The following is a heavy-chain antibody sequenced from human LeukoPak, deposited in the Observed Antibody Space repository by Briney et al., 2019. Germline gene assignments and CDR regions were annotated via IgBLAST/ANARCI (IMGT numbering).Heavy chain of an antibody. CDR3: AELGITMIGGV. J-gene: IGHJ6*04. CDR2: ISSSGSTI. D-gene: IGHD3-10*02. V-gene: IGHV3-48*04. CDR1: GFTFSSYT. Sequence: GGSLRLSCAASGFTFSSYTMNWDRQASGKGLEWVSSISSSGSTIYYADSVKGRFTISRDNAKNSLYLQMNSLRAEDTAVYYCAELGITMIGGVWGKGTTVTISS.